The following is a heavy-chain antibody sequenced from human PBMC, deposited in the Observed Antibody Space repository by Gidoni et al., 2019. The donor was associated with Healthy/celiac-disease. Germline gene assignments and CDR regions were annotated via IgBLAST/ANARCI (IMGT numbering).Heavy chain of an antibody. CDR1: GGSISSYS. J-gene: IGHJ4*02. CDR2: IYYSGST. CDR3: ARATNWNDGLVRGGGVDFDY. D-gene: IGHD1-1*01. Sequence: QVQLQESGPGLVKPSETLSLTCTVSGGSISSYSWSWIRQPPGKGLEWIGYIYYSGSTNYNPSLKSRVTISVDTSKNQFSLKLSSVTAADTAVYYCARATNWNDGLVRGGGVDFDYWGQGTLVTVSS. V-gene: IGHV4-59*01.